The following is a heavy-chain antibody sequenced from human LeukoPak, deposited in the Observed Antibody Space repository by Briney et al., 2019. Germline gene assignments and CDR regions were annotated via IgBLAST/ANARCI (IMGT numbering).Heavy chain of an antibody. CDR2: ISGSGGST. CDR3: AKDFDCGGDCYIGAFDI. V-gene: IGHV3-23*01. Sequence: GGSLRLSCAASGFTFSSYAMSWVRQAPGKGLEWVSAISGSGGSTYYADSVKGRFTISRDNSKNTLYLQMNSLRAEDTAVYYCAKDFDCGGDCYIGAFDIRGPGTMVTVSS. CDR1: GFTFSSYA. J-gene: IGHJ3*02. D-gene: IGHD2-21*01.